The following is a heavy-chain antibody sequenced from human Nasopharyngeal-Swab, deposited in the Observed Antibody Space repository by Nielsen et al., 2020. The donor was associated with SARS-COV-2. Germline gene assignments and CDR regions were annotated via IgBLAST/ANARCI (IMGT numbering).Heavy chain of an antibody. J-gene: IGHJ3*02. Sequence: GESLKISCAASGLTFSGYWMSWVRQAPGKGLEWVANIKEDGSEKYYVDSVKGRFTISRDNAKNSLYLQMNSLRVEDTAVYYCVRDGYTTGRNDAFDIWGQGTMVTVSS. CDR3: VRDGYTTGRNDAFDI. CDR1: GLTFSGYW. D-gene: IGHD1-1*01. V-gene: IGHV3-7*01. CDR2: IKEDGSEK.